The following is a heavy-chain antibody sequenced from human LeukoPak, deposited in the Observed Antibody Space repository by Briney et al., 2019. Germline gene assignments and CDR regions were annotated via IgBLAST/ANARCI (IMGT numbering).Heavy chain of an antibody. CDR2: ISSSSSYI. Sequence: GGSLRLSCAASGFTFSSYSMNWVRQAPGKGLEWVSSISSSSSYIYYADSVKGRFTISRDNAKNSLYLQMNSLRAEDTAVYYCARVVSDDSSGYYLDYWGQGTLVTISS. CDR1: GFTFSSYS. V-gene: IGHV3-21*01. J-gene: IGHJ4*02. CDR3: ARVVSDDSSGYYLDY. D-gene: IGHD3-22*01.